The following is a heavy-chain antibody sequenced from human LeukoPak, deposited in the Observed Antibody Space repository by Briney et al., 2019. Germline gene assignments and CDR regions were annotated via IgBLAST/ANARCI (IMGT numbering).Heavy chain of an antibody. CDR3: VRHLSDITSCPNY. V-gene: IGHV5-51*01. CDR2: IYHGDSRT. Sequence: GESLKISCKGSGYTFATYWIGWVRQMPGKGLEWMGIIYHGDSRTTYSPSFQGQVTISADKSIRTAYLQWNSLKASDTAIYYCVRHLSDITSCPNYWGPGTLIAVAS. CDR1: GYTFATYW. D-gene: IGHD2-2*01. J-gene: IGHJ4*02.